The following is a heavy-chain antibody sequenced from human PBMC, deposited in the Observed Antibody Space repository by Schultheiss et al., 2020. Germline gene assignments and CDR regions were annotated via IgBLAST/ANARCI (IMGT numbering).Heavy chain of an antibody. D-gene: IGHD4-11*01. CDR2: IFHSGST. J-gene: IGHJ4*02. CDR1: GGSISSYY. Sequence: SATLSLTCTVSGGSISSYYWGWRRQPPGKGLEWIGSIFHSGSTYYNPSLRSRVTISVDTSKNQLSLGLSSVTAVDTAVYYCVRAHSNCADYWGQGTLVTVSS. V-gene: IGHV4-38-2*02. CDR3: VRAHSNCADY.